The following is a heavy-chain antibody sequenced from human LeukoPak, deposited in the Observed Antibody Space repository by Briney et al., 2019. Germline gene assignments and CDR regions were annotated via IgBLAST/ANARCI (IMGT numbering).Heavy chain of an antibody. CDR3: AKDLRDAYSLAFDY. CDR2: IRYDGNTI. D-gene: IGHD2-15*01. Sequence: GGTLRLSCAVSGFTFETYAMHWVRQAPGKGLEWVAFIRYDGNTIYYADSVKGRFTTSRDNSKNTLYLQMNSLRPEDTAVYYCAKDLRDAYSLAFDYWGQGTLVTVSS. CDR1: GFTFETYA. J-gene: IGHJ4*02. V-gene: IGHV3-30*02.